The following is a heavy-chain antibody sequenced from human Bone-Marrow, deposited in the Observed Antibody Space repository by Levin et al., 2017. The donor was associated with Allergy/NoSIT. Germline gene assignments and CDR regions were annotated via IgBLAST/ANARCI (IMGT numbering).Heavy chain of an antibody. Sequence: GASVKVSCAASGFTVSSNYMSWVRQAPGKGLEWVSVIYSGGSTYYADSVKGRFTISRDNSKNTLYLQMNSLRAEDTAVYYCARDRIAAAGNLYYYYGMDVWGQGTTVTVSS. CDR1: GFTVSSNY. J-gene: IGHJ6*02. CDR2: IYSGGST. D-gene: IGHD6-13*01. CDR3: ARDRIAAAGNLYYYYGMDV. V-gene: IGHV3-53*01.